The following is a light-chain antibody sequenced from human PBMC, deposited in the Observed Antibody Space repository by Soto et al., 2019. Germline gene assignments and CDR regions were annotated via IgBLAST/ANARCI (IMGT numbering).Light chain of an antibody. V-gene: IGKV2-28*01. CDR3: MQALQPALS. CDR2: LCS. CDR1: QSLLHRNGYNY. J-gene: IGKJ4*01. Sequence: DIVLTQSPLSLPVTPGEPASISCRSSQSLLHRNGYNYLDWYLQKPGQSPQLLIYLCSNRASGVPDRLSGSGSGTDFTLKISRVEAEDVGIYYCMQALQPALSFGGGTKVELK.